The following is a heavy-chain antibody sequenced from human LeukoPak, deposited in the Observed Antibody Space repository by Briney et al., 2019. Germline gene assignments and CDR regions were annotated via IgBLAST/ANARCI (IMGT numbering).Heavy chain of an antibody. V-gene: IGHV1-69*01. D-gene: IGHD2-2*02. CDR2: IIPIFGTA. J-gene: IGHJ3*02. CDR1: GGTFSSYA. CDR3: ASGDGVVVPAAIWDAFDI. Sequence: SVKVACKASGGTFSSYAISWGLQAPGQGLEGMGGIIPIFGTANYAQKCQGRVTITADDSTSTASLELSSLKSEDTAVYYCASGDGVVVPAAIWDAFDIWGQGTMVTVSS.